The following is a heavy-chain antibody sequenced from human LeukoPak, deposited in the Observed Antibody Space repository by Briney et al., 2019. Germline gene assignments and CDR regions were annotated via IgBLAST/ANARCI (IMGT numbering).Heavy chain of an antibody. D-gene: IGHD3-10*01. V-gene: IGHV3-53*01. CDR3: AKGLRPLWFGESPYYFDY. CDR1: GFTVSSND. CDR2: IYSGGSA. Sequence: GGSLRLSCAASGFTVSSNDMSWVRQAPGKGPEWVSLIYSGGSAYYAVSVKGRLTISRDNSKNTLYLQMNSLRAEDTAVYYCAKGLRPLWFGESPYYFDYWGQGTLVTVSS. J-gene: IGHJ4*02.